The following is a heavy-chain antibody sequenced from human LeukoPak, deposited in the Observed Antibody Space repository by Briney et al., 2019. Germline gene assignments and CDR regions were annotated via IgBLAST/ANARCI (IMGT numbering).Heavy chain of an antibody. CDR3: ASPARKRYYYYYMDV. Sequence: GGSLRLSCAASGFTFRSYSMNWVRQSPGKGLEWVSSISSSSSYIYYADSVKGRFTISRDNAKNSLYLQMNSLRAEDTAVYYCASPARKRYYYYYMDVWGKGTTVTVSS. J-gene: IGHJ6*03. CDR2: ISSSSSYI. CDR1: GFTFRSYS. V-gene: IGHV3-21*01. D-gene: IGHD6-6*01.